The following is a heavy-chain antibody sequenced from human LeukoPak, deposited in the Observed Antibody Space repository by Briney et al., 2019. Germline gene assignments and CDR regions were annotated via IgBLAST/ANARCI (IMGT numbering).Heavy chain of an antibody. CDR2: ISANNGHT. J-gene: IGHJ4*02. D-gene: IGHD3-22*01. CDR3: ARDMRHYRYYESDEYYFNFEY. CDR1: GYIFTSYG. V-gene: IGHV1-18*01. Sequence: GAPVKVSCKASGYIFTSYGLSWVRQAPGQGLEWMGWISANNGHTHYAQKFQGRLTITRDMSTRTVDMELRSLRSDDTAVYYCARDMRHYRYYESDEYYFNFEYWGQGTLVTVSS.